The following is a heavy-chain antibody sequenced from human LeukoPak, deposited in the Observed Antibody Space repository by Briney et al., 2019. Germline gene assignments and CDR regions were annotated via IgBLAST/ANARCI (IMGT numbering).Heavy chain of an antibody. CDR3: ARARYANAWYAFDI. Sequence: AETLSLTCTVSGGSVSSYYWSWIRRPPGRGLEWIAYLSHSGSNDSNPSLTSRVTTLVDTSKNQFSLKLTSVTAADTAVYYCARARYANAWYAFDIWGHGTMVTVSS. CDR1: GGSVSSYY. V-gene: IGHV4-59*02. CDR2: LSHSGSN. J-gene: IGHJ3*02. D-gene: IGHD2-2*01.